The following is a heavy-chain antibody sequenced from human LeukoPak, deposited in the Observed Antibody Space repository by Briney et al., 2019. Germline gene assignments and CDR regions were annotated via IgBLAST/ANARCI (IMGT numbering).Heavy chain of an antibody. CDR2: IYYSGTT. CDR3: ASLGRTPAASVDY. J-gene: IGHJ4*02. D-gene: IGHD3-16*01. CDR1: GGSFGSGDYY. V-gene: IGHV4-30-4*01. Sequence: SETLSLTCTVSGGSFGSGDYYWSWIRQPPGEGLEWIGYIYYSGTTYYNPSLKSRVTISVDTSKNQFSLKLSSVTAADTAVYYCASLGRTPAASVDYWGQGTLVTVSS.